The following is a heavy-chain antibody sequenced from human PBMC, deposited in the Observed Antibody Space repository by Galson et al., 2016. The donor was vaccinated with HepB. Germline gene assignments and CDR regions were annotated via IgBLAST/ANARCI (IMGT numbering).Heavy chain of an antibody. D-gene: IGHD2/OR15-2a*01. CDR2: TYYRSQWYN. CDR3: VRGRETNTSYFLDY. CDR1: GDSVSRNTAA. J-gene: IGHJ4*02. V-gene: IGHV6-1*01. Sequence: CAISGDSVSRNTAAWYWLRQSPSRGLEWLGRTYYRSQWYNDYEFSVKSRITINPDPSKNQFSLQLNPVTREATAVYYGVRGRETNTSYFLDYWGQGTLVTVSS.